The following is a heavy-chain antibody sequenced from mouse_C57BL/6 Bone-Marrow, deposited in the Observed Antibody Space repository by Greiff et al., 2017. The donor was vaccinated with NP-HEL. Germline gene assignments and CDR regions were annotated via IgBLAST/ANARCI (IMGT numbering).Heavy chain of an antibody. J-gene: IGHJ4*01. CDR1: GYTFTDYY. CDR3: ARSLSYYGNYDYAMDY. D-gene: IGHD2-1*01. CDR2: INPNNGGT. Sequence: VQLQQSGPELVKPGASVKISCKASGYTFTDYYMNWVKQSHGKSLEWIGDINPNNGGTSYNQKFKGKATLTVDKSSSTAYMELRSLTSEDSAVYYCARSLSYYGNYDYAMDYWGQGTSVTVSS. V-gene: IGHV1-26*01.